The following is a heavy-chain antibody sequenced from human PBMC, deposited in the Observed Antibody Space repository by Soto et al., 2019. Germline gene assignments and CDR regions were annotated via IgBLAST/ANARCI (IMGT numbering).Heavy chain of an antibody. J-gene: IGHJ4*02. V-gene: IGHV4-39*07. CDR2: IYYGGNT. CDR3: ASGPSGDKVDY. Sequence: SVPLCPPWTVSGGTIRSSSCSRGWIRQPPDKGLEWIGHIYYGGNTYNNPSLTSRVTISVDTPKNQFSLQLSSVSAADTAVYYCASGPSGDKVDYWGQGTLVTVPQ. D-gene: IGHD7-27*01. CDR1: GGTIRSSSCS.